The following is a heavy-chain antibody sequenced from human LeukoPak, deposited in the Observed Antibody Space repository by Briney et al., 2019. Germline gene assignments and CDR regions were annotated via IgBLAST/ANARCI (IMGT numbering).Heavy chain of an antibody. CDR2: IYYSGSA. Sequence: PSETLSLTCSVSGGSISSYYWSWIRQPPGKGLEWIGYIYYSGSANYNPSLMSRVTISVDTSKNQFSLKLYSVTAADTAVYYCARSPYDILTGYYYPYFDYWGQGTLVTVSS. CDR1: GGSISSYY. CDR3: ARSPYDILTGYYYPYFDY. D-gene: IGHD3-9*01. J-gene: IGHJ4*02. V-gene: IGHV4-59*01.